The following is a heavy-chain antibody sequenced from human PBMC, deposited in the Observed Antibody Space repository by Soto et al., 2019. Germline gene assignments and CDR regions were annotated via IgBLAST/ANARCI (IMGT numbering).Heavy chain of an antibody. CDR1: GFTFSSYA. CDR3: AKDMKGSSIAARPDDFDI. Sequence: GGSLRLSCAASGFTFSSYAMSWVRQAPGKGLEWVSAISGSGGSTYYADSVKGRFTISRDNSKNTLYLQMNSLRAEDTAVYYCAKDMKGSSIAARPDDFDIWGQGTMVTVSS. D-gene: IGHD6-6*01. V-gene: IGHV3-23*01. CDR2: ISGSGGST. J-gene: IGHJ3*02.